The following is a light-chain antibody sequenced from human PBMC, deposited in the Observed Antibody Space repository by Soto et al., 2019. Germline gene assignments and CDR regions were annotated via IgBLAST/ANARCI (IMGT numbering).Light chain of an antibody. CDR2: RAS. CDR3: LQYHNLWA. J-gene: IGKJ1*01. Sequence: IVITQSPATVSVSPGESATLSCRASQNIYYNVAWYQHRPGQAPRLLIYRASTRAPGVPARFSGSGSGTEFTLTISSLQPEDFTVYSCLQYHNLWAFGQGTKVDIK. CDR1: QNIYYN. V-gene: IGKV3-15*01.